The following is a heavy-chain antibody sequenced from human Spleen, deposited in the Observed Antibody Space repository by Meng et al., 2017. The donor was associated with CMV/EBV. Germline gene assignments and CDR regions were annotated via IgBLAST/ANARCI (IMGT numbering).Heavy chain of an antibody. Sequence: TVTVSGGSSSNNNYYWGWIRQTPGKGLEWIANINYGGTTFYNPSLKSRVTISVDTSRNQFSLKLSSVTATDTAVYYCARVLGMGWFDPWGQGTLVTVSS. D-gene: IGHD7-27*01. J-gene: IGHJ5*02. CDR2: INYGGTT. V-gene: IGHV4-39*07. CDR3: ARVLGMGWFDP. CDR1: GGSSSNNNYY.